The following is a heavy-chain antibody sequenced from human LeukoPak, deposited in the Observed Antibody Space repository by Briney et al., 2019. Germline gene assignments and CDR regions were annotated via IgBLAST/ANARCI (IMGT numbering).Heavy chain of an antibody. CDR1: GGSISSYY. V-gene: IGHV4-4*07. Sequence: SETLSLTCTVSGGSISSYYWSWIRQPAGKGLEWIGRIYTSGSTNYNPSLKSRVTMSVDTSKNQFSLKLSSVTAADTAVYYCATAGYGSGTILPVKFDYWGQGTLVTVSS. CDR2: IYTSGST. CDR3: ATAGYGSGTILPVKFDY. D-gene: IGHD3-10*01. J-gene: IGHJ4*02.